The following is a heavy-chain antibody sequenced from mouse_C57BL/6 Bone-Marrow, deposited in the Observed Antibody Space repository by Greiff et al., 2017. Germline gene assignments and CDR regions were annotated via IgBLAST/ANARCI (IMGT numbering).Heavy chain of an antibody. CDR1: GYTFTRYW. CDR3: ARSGPLGRSFDY. V-gene: IGHV1-55*01. Sequence: QVQLQQPGAELVKPGASVKMSCKASGYTFTRYWITWVKQRPGQGLEWIGDIYPTSGLTNYNEKFKSKAILTVDPSSNTAYMQLSSLTSEDSAVFYCARSGPLGRSFDYWGQGTTLTVSS. J-gene: IGHJ2*01. CDR2: IYPTSGLT. D-gene: IGHD4-1*01.